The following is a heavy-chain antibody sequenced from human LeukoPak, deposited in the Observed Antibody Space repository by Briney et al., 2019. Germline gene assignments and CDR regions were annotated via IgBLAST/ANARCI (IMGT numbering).Heavy chain of an antibody. CDR2: ISYDGSNK. Sequence: GGSLRLSCAASGFTFSSYGTHWVRQAPGKGLEWVAVISYDGSNKYYADSVKGRFTISRDNSKNTLYLQMNSLRAEDTAVYYCAKGVMWECLDYWGQGTLVTVSS. J-gene: IGHJ4*02. V-gene: IGHV3-30*18. CDR1: GFTFSSYG. CDR3: AKGVMWECLDY. D-gene: IGHD1-26*01.